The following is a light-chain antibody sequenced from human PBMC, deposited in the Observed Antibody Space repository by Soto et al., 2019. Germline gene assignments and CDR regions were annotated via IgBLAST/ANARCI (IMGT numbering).Light chain of an antibody. V-gene: IGKV3-15*01. Sequence: EIVMTQSPATLSVSPGEGATLSCRASQSVTSNLAWYQQRPGQAPRLLVYGASTRAAGIAARFSGSGSGTEFTRTVSSLQSEDFAVYYCQQYHKWPLTFGGGSKVEI. CDR3: QQYHKWPLT. CDR2: GAS. J-gene: IGKJ4*01. CDR1: QSVTSN.